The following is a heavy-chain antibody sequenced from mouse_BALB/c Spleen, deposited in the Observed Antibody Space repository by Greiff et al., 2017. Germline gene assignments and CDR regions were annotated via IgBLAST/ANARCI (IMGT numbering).Heavy chain of an antibody. CDR3: ARRGELRGFFDY. J-gene: IGHJ2*01. CDR1: GYTFTSYW. V-gene: IGHV1S132*01. D-gene: IGHD1-1*01. Sequence: VQLQQSGAELVKPGASVKLSCKTSGYTFTSYWIQWVKQRPGQGLGWIGEIFPGTGTTYYNEKFKGKATLTIDTSSSTAYMQLSSLTSEDSAVYFCARRGELRGFFDYWGQGTTLTVSS. CDR2: IFPGTGTT.